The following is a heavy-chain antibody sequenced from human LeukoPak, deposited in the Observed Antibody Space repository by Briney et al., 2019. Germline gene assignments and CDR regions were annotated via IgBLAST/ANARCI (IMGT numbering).Heavy chain of an antibody. CDR1: GFPFNTYG. Sequence: GGSLRLSCAASGFPFNTYGMHWVRQAPGKGPEWVAVIRYDGSNRYYADSVKGRFTISRDNSKSTLYLEMNSLRMEDTAVYYCARDRGKGSYGDLWGQGTLVTVSS. CDR2: IRYDGSNR. V-gene: IGHV3-30*02. D-gene: IGHD3-16*01. J-gene: IGHJ5*02. CDR3: ARDRGKGSYGDL.